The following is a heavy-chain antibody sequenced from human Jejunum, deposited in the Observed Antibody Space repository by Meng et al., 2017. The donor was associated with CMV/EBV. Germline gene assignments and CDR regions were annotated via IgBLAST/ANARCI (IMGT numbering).Heavy chain of an antibody. CDR1: FTVNSNF. D-gene: IGHD3-10*01. Sequence: FTVNSNFMTWVRQAPGKGLEWVAVSYSAGMTYYADSVKGRFNISRDNSKNTMYLQMNGLRLEDTAMYYCATEVAVRNYFSYGMDVWGQGTAVTVSS. V-gene: IGHV3-66*02. CDR3: ATEVAVRNYFSYGMDV. J-gene: IGHJ6*02. CDR2: SYSAGMT.